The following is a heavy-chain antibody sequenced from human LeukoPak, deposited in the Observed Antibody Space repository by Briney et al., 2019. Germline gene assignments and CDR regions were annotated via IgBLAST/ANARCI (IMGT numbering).Heavy chain of an antibody. J-gene: IGHJ5*02. V-gene: IGHV1-2*06. CDR2: INPNSGDT. Sequence: ASVKVSCKASGYTFTGYYMHWARQAPGQGLEWMGRINPNSGDTNYAQKFQGRVTMTWDTSTSTVYMELSSLRSEDTAVYYCARGVHYYDSSGYFAGWFDPWGQGTLVTVSS. CDR1: GYTFTGYY. D-gene: IGHD3-22*01. CDR3: ARGVHYYDSSGYFAGWFDP.